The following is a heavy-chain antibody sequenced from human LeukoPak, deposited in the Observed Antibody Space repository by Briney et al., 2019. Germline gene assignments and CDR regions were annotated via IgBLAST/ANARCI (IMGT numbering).Heavy chain of an antibody. CDR1: GSTFTTHW. V-gene: IGHV5-51*01. D-gene: IGHD3-10*01. Sequence: GASLQISCQASGSTFTTHWVGWVRQPPGKGLEWMASIYPGDSDTRYSPSFQGQVTISADKSITSAFLQWSSLKASDSAKYYCVRAYYGSGSFYPLGFWGQGTLVTVSS. J-gene: IGHJ4*02. CDR3: VRAYYGSGSFYPLGF. CDR2: IYPGDSDT.